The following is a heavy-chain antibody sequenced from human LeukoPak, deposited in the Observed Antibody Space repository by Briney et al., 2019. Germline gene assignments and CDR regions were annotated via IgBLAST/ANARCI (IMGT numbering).Heavy chain of an antibody. D-gene: IGHD2-2*01. CDR1: GGTFSSYA. V-gene: IGHV1-69*13. CDR2: IIPIFGTA. Sequence: SVKVSCKASGGTFSSYAISWVRQAPGQGLEWMGGIIPIFGTANYAQKFQGRVTITADESTSTAYMELSSLRSEDTAVYHCASNPLGGYCSSTSCYAPYYYYYMDVWGKGTTVTISS. CDR3: ASNPLGGYCSSTSCYAPYYYYYMDV. J-gene: IGHJ6*03.